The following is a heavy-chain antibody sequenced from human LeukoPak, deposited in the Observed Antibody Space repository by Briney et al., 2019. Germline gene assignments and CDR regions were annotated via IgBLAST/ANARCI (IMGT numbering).Heavy chain of an antibody. J-gene: IGHJ4*02. CDR2: ISDRGGST. V-gene: IGHV3-23*01. Sequence: GGSPRLSCSASGFTFSTFAMNWVRQAPGKGLEWVSAISDRGGSTYYADSVKGRFTISRDNSKNTLYLQINSLRAEDTAVYYCAKGGGWLYYFDYWGQGTLVTVSS. D-gene: IGHD5-24*01. CDR3: AKGGGWLYYFDY. CDR1: GFTFSTFA.